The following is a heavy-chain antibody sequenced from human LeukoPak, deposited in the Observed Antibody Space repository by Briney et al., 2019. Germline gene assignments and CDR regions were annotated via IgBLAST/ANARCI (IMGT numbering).Heavy chain of an antibody. V-gene: IGHV1-18*01. CDR1: GYTFTSFG. Sequence: ASVKVSCKASGYTFTSFGITWVRQAPGRGLEWMGWVGAYNGNTNYAQKFQGRVTMTTDTSTSTAYMELRSLRSDDTAVYFCARDIGQYSSGWYNAFFDYWGQGTLVTVSS. D-gene: IGHD6-19*01. J-gene: IGHJ4*02. CDR2: VGAYNGNT. CDR3: ARDIGQYSSGWYNAFFDY.